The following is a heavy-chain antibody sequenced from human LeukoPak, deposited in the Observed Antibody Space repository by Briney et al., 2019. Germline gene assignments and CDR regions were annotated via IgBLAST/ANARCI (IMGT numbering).Heavy chain of an antibody. D-gene: IGHD6-13*01. Sequence: SETLSLTCTVSGGSISSYYWSWIRQPPGKGLEWIGYIYYSGSTNYNPSLKSRVTISVDTSKNQFSLKLSSVTAADTAVYYCARAVGSSWYDYYYGMDVRGQGTTVTVSS. V-gene: IGHV4-59*01. CDR2: IYYSGST. CDR3: ARAVGSSWYDYYYGMDV. CDR1: GGSISSYY. J-gene: IGHJ6*02.